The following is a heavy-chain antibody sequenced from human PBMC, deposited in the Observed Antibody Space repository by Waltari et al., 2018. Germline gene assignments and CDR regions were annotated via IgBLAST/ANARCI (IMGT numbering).Heavy chain of an antibody. D-gene: IGHD2-21*02. CDR3: VRAVGCAEDCYNPYFDN. CDR1: GFTFRNYW. Sequence: EVQLVQSGGGLVQPGGSLTVSCEVSGFTFRNYWMHWVRQAPGKGRVWVSRINTDGNSVTYADSVRGRFTISRDNVKNTLYLQMESLRVEDTAVYYCVRAVGCAEDCYNPYFDNWGRGAGVTVSS. V-gene: IGHV3-74*03. J-gene: IGHJ4*02. CDR2: INTDGNSV.